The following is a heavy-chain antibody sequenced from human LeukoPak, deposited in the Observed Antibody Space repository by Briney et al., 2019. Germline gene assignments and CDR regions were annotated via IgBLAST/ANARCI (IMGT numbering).Heavy chain of an antibody. Sequence: ASVKVSCKTSGYTFTSHYIHWVRQAPGQGLEWMGIINPSDGTTSYAQKFQGRVTLTRDTSTSTVYMELSSLRSEDTAVYYCVWVDEPFGWFDPWGQGTLVTVSS. J-gene: IGHJ5*02. CDR1: GYTFTSHY. CDR2: INPSDGTT. CDR3: VWVDEPFGWFDP. D-gene: IGHD3-16*01. V-gene: IGHV1-46*01.